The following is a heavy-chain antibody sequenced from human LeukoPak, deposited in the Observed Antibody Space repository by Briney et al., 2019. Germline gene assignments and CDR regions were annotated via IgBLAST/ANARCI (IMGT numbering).Heavy chain of an antibody. Sequence: SQTLSLTCTVSGGSISSGGYYWSWIRQHPGKGLEWIGYIYYSGSTYYNPSLKSRVTISVDTSKNQFSLKLSSVTAADTAVYYCARAYYGSGRRYFDYWGQGTLVTVSS. J-gene: IGHJ4*02. D-gene: IGHD3-10*01. CDR1: GGSISSGGYY. V-gene: IGHV4-31*03. CDR2: IYYSGST. CDR3: ARAYYGSGRRYFDY.